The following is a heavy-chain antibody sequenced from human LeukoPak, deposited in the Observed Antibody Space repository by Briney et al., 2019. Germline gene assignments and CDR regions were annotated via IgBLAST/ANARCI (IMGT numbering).Heavy chain of an antibody. CDR2: IIPILGIA. Sequence: ASVKVSCKASGGTCSSYTISWVRQAPGQGLEWMGRIIPILGIANYAQKFQGRVTITADKPTSTAYMELSSLRSEDTSVYYCAVLGGGELLIWGQGTMVTVSS. CDR1: GGTCSSYT. CDR3: AVLGGGELLI. J-gene: IGHJ3*02. D-gene: IGHD1-26*01. V-gene: IGHV1-69*02.